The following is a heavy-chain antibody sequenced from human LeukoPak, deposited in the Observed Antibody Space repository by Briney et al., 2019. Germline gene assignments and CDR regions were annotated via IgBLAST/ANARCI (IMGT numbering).Heavy chain of an antibody. J-gene: IGHJ4*02. CDR2: ISVSGGST. CDR3: AKSNYFDSGGYYFFDY. Sequence: GGSLRLSCAASGFTLSKYAMTWFRHAPAKGLEWVSGISVSGGSTNYADSVKGRFTISIDNSKNTLYLQMNSLRAEDTAVYYCAKSNYFDSGGYYFFDYWGQGTLVTVSS. V-gene: IGHV3-23*01. CDR1: GFTLSKYA. D-gene: IGHD3-22*01.